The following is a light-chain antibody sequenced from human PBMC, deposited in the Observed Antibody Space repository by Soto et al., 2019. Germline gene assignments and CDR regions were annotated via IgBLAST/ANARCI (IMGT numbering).Light chain of an antibody. J-gene: IGKJ5*01. CDR3: YSRA. CDR2: DAS. Sequence: DIHFTQSPSTLSASLGDRVTIPCGASHSVSSWLAWYQQKPGSAPKLLIYDASTLDSGVPSRFSGSGSETECTLTISRLQPDDFETYFCYSRAFGQGTRMEIK. CDR1: HSVSSW. V-gene: IGKV1-5*01.